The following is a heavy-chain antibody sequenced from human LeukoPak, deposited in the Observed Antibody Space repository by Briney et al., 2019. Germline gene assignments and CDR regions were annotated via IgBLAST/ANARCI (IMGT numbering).Heavy chain of an antibody. CDR3: ARDPTSTYQFDS. D-gene: IGHD2-2*01. CDR2: ISSSSSTK. Sequence: GGSLRLSCAASGFTFNICTMNWVRQAPGKGLEWVAYISSSSSTKYYADSVKGRFTISRDNAKNSLYLQMNSLRDEDTAVYYCARDPTSTYQFDSWGQGTLVTVSS. V-gene: IGHV3-48*02. CDR1: GFTFNICT. J-gene: IGHJ4*02.